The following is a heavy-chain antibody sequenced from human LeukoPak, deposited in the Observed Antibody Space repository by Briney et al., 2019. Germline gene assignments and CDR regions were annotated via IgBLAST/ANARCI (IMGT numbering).Heavy chain of an antibody. CDR3: AKHQPPY. V-gene: IGHV3-23*01. Sequence: GGSLRLSCAASGFTFSSYAMSWVRQAPEKGLEWVSAISGSGDSIYYADSVKGRFTISRDNSKETLFLQMNSLRAEDTALYYCAKHQPPYWGQGTLVTVSS. CDR1: GFTFSSYA. J-gene: IGHJ4*02. CDR2: ISGSGDSI.